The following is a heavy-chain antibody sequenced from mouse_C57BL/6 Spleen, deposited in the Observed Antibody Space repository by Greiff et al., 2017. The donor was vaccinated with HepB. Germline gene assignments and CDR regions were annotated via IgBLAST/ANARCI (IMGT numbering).Heavy chain of an antibody. CDR1: GYTFTSYT. CDR3: ARSAKDSFAY. J-gene: IGHJ3*01. Sequence: VQLQESGAELARPGASVKMSCKASGYTFTSYTMHWVKQRPGQGLEWIGYINPSSGYTKYNQKFKDKATLTADKSSSTAYMQLSSLTSEDSAVYYCARSAKDSFAYWGQGTLVTVSA. V-gene: IGHV1-4*01. CDR2: INPSSGYT.